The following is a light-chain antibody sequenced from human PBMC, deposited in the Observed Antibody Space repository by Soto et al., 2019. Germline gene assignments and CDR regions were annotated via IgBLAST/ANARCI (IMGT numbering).Light chain of an antibody. CDR3: AAGDDSLNGLV. V-gene: IGLV1-44*01. J-gene: IGLJ1*01. CDR2: SNN. CDR1: RSNIGSNT. Sequence: QSVLTQPPSASGTPGQRVTSSCSGSRSNIGSNTVNWYQQLPGTAPKLLIYSNNQRPSGVPDRFSGSKSGTSASLAISGLQSADEADYYCAAGDDSLNGLVFGTGTKLTVL.